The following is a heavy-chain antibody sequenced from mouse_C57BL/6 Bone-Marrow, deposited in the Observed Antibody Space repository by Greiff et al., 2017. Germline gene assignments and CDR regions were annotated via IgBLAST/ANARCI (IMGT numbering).Heavy chain of an antibody. Sequence: EVKLVESGGGLVKPGGSLKLSCAASGFTFSDYGMHWVRQAPEKGLEWVAYISSGGSTLYYAYTVKGRFTISRDKAKNTLFLQMTGLRSEDTAMYYCARGAYWGQGTLVTVSA. CDR2: ISSGGSTL. CDR3: ARGAY. CDR1: GFTFSDYG. J-gene: IGHJ3*01. V-gene: IGHV5-17*01.